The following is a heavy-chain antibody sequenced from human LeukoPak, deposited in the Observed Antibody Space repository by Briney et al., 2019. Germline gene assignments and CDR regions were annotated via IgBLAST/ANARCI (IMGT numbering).Heavy chain of an antibody. V-gene: IGHV4-39*01. CDR2: IYYSGSS. J-gene: IGHJ4*02. D-gene: IGHD3-10*01. CDR1: GGSISSSSYY. Sequence: SETLSLTCTVSGGSISSSSYYWGWIRQPPGKGLEWIGGIYYSGSSYYNSSLKSRVTISVDTSKNQFSLKLSSVTAADTAVYYCASMRAGSYFDYWGQGTLVTVSS. CDR3: ASMRAGSYFDY.